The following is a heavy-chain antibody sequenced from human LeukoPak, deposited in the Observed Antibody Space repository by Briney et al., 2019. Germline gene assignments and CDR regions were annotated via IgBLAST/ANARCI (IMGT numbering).Heavy chain of an antibody. V-gene: IGHV4-4*07. Sequence: PSETLSLTCTVSGGSISSYYWSWIRQPAGKGLGWIGRIYTSGSTNYNPSLKSRVTMSVDTSKNQFSLKLSSVTAADTAVYYCARAAEDYYGSGSFKYYYYYYYMDVWGKGTTVTASS. CDR1: GGSISSYY. CDR2: IYTSGST. J-gene: IGHJ6*03. D-gene: IGHD3-10*01. CDR3: ARAAEDYYGSGSFKYYYYYYYMDV.